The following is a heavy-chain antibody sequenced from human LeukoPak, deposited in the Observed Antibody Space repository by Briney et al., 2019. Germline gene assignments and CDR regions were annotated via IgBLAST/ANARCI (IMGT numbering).Heavy chain of an antibody. D-gene: IGHD3-9*01. CDR2: ISSSSGTI. CDR1: EFTFGTYS. V-gene: IGHV3-48*01. CDR3: AKEALTGSYPFYYFDY. Sequence: PGGSLRLSCVASEFTFGTYSMNWVRQAPGKGLEWVSYISSSSGTIYYADSVKGRFTISRDNSKNTLYLEMNSLRAEDTAIYFCAKEALTGSYPFYYFDYWGQGTLVTVSS. J-gene: IGHJ4*02.